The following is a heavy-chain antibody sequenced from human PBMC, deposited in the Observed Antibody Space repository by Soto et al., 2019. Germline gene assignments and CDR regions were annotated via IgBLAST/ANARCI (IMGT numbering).Heavy chain of an antibody. CDR1: GGTINSYH. V-gene: IGHV4-4*07. J-gene: IGHJ4*02. Sequence: SESMSLSXSVCGGTINSYHWSWIRQPAGKGLEWIGRMYSTGNTNYNPSLKSRVTVSIDTSKNQFFLRLNSVTAADSAVYYCAREFGDNWNYEAYWGQGTAVTVSS. CDR3: AREFGDNWNYEAY. CDR2: MYSTGNT. D-gene: IGHD1-7*01.